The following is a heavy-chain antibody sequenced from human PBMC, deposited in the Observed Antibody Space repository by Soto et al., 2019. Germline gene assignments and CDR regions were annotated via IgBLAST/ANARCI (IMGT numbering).Heavy chain of an antibody. D-gene: IGHD3-16*01. CDR1: GFTFSNYA. J-gene: IGHJ4*02. V-gene: IGHV3-23*01. CDR2: ISGSGGRS. Sequence: EVQLLDSGGGLVQPGGSLRLSCAASGFTFSNYAMTWVRQGPGKGLXXXXXISGSGGRSYYADSVKGRFTISRDNSKSTLYLQMNSLRAEDTAVYYCAKAYFVWSSEQPYYFDYWGQGTLVTVSS. CDR3: AKAYFVWSSEQPYYFDY.